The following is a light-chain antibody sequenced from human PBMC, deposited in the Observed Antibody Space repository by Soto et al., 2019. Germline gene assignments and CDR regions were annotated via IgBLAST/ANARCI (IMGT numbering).Light chain of an antibody. J-gene: IGKJ5*01. Sequence: DIGITKSPSTLSVCIGETASLSCRASQSAGNFLAWYQQKPGQAPRLLIYYISTRATGIPARFSGSGSGTEFTLTINSLQSEDSAVYYCQQHNQWPMTFGQGTRLDIK. V-gene: IGKV3D-15*01. CDR3: QQHNQWPMT. CDR1: QSAGNF. CDR2: YIS.